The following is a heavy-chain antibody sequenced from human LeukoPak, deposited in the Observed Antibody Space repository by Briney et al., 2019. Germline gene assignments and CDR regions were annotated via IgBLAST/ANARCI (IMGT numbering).Heavy chain of an antibody. CDR2: ISAYNGNT. V-gene: IGHV1-18*01. CDR3: ARVLGRRLHNWFDP. D-gene: IGHD4-11*01. J-gene: IGHJ5*02. CDR1: GYTFTSYG. Sequence: ASVKVSCKASGYTFTSYGISWVRQAPEQGLEWMGWISAYNGNTNYAQKLQGRVTMTTDTSTSTAYMELRSLRSDDTAVYYCARVLGRRLHNWFDPWGQGTLVTVSS.